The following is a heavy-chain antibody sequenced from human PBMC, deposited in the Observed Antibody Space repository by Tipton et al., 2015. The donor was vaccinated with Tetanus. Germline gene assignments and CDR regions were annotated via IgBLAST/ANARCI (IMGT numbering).Heavy chain of an antibody. D-gene: IGHD4-11*01. J-gene: IGHJ5*02. CDR1: GGSISSYY. CDR2: FYYSGST. Sequence: TLSLTCTVSGGSISSYYWSWIRQPPGKGLEWIGSFYYSGSTNYNPSLESRVTISVDTSKNQFSLKLSSVTAADTGVYYCAKRDYKKGNWFDPWGQGIPVTVSS. CDR3: AKRDYKKGNWFDP. V-gene: IGHV4-59*12.